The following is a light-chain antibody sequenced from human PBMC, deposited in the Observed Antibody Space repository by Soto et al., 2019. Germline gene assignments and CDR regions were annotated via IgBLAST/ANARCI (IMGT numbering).Light chain of an antibody. J-gene: IGKJ1*01. CDR3: QQYNNWPRT. CDR1: QSINSN. Sequence: EIVMAHSPATLSVSPGERATLSCRASQSINSNFAWNQQMPGQAPRLLIYGASTRATGIPARLSGSGSGTEFTLTISSLQSEDFAFYSCQQYNNWPRTFGQGTKVEIK. CDR2: GAS. V-gene: IGKV3-15*01.